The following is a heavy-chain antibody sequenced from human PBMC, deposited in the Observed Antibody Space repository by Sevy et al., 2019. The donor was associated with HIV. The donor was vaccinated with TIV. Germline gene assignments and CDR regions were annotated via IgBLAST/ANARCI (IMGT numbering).Heavy chain of an antibody. Sequence: ASVKVSCKVSGSTLTKLSIHWVRQAPGKGLEWMATFDPEDGQTIYAQKFQGRVTMTEDTSTDTGYMEVSSLRSEDTAIYYGATTKDYYESSGSPIDYWGQGTLVTVSS. J-gene: IGHJ4*02. D-gene: IGHD3-22*01. CDR3: ATTKDYYESSGSPIDY. CDR1: GSTLTKLS. CDR2: FDPEDGQT. V-gene: IGHV1-24*01.